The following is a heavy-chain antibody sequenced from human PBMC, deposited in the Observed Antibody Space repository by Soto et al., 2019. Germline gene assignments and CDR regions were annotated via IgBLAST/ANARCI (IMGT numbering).Heavy chain of an antibody. V-gene: IGHV1-69*12. Sequence: QVQLVQSGAEVKKPGSSVKVSCKASGGTFSSYAISWVRQAPGQGLEWMGGIIPIFGTANYAQKFQGRVTIAADEPTSTAYMELSSLRSEDTAVYYCAREGAAAGTYYYYGMDVWGQGTTVTVSS. CDR2: IIPIFGTA. D-gene: IGHD6-13*01. J-gene: IGHJ6*02. CDR3: AREGAAAGTYYYYGMDV. CDR1: GGTFSSYA.